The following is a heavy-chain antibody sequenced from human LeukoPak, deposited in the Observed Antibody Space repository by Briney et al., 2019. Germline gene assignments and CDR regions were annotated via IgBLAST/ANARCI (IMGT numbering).Heavy chain of an antibody. CDR2: IYHSGST. J-gene: IGHJ4*02. CDR1: GGSISSSSYY. Sequence: SETLSLTCTVSGGSISSSSYYWGWTRQPPGKGLEWIGSIYHSGSTYYNPSLKSRVTISVDTSRNQFSLKLSSVTAADTAVYYCARVLGTYFDYWGQGTLVTVSS. CDR3: ARVLGTYFDY. D-gene: IGHD7-27*01. V-gene: IGHV4-39*07.